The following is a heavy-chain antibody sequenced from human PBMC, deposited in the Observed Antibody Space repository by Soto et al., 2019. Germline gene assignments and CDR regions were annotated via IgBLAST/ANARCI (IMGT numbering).Heavy chain of an antibody. CDR1: GYSFATSG. Sequence: QVKLVQSGTEVKKPGASMKVSCKASGYSFATSGISWVRQAPGQGLEWMGWISAYNGNTNYDQKLQDRVTMTTDTSTSTAYLELRSLRSDDTAVYYCGKGRSGDVGVFYWGQGTLVTVYS. CDR2: ISAYNGNT. D-gene: IGHD1-26*01. J-gene: IGHJ4*02. V-gene: IGHV1-18*01. CDR3: GKGRSGDVGVFY.